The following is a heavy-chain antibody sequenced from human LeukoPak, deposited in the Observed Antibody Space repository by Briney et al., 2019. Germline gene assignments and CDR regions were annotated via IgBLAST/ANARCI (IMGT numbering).Heavy chain of an antibody. CDR2: SSHSGDT. D-gene: IGHD5/OR15-5a*01. J-gene: IGHJ4*02. Sequence: PGGSLRLSCAASGFTFTNSWMAWVRQAPGKGLEWIGESSHSGDTKYNPSLKSRVTVAVDTSKNQFSLHLTSVTAADTALYYCARSVSLIRGIKCDYWSQGSLITVSS. CDR3: ARSVSLIRGIKCDY. CDR1: GFTFTNSW. V-gene: IGHV4-34*08.